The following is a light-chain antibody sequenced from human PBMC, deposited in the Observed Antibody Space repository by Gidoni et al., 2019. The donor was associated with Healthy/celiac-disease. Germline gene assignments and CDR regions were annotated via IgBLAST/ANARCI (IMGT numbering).Light chain of an antibody. CDR2: DAS. Sequence: DIQMTQSPSSLSASVGDRVTITCQASQDSSNYLNWYQQKPGKAPKLLIYDASNLETGVPSRFSGSGSGTDFTFTIISLQPEDIATYYFQQYDNLPLTFGGGTKLEIK. V-gene: IGKV1-33*01. CDR3: QQYDNLPLT. CDR1: QDSSNY. J-gene: IGKJ4*01.